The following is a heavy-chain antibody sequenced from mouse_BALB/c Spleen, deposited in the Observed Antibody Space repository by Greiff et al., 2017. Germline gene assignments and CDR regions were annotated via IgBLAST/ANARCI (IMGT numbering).Heavy chain of an antibody. CDR3: ARDHGNYGAY. Sequence: QVQLKESGPGLVASSQSLSITCTVSGFSLTSYGVHWVRQPPGKGLEWLGVIWAGGSTNYNSALMSRLSISKDNSKSQVFLKMNSLQTDDTAMYYCARDHGNYGAYWGQGTLVTVSA. CDR2: IWAGGST. V-gene: IGHV2-9*02. CDR1: GFSLTSYG. J-gene: IGHJ3*01. D-gene: IGHD2-1*01.